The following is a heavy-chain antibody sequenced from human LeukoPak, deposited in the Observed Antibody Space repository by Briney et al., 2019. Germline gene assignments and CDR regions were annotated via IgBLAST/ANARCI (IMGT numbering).Heavy chain of an antibody. V-gene: IGHV1-2*02. D-gene: IGHD6-6*01. CDR2: INPNSGGT. Sequence: ASVKVSCKASGYTFTSYYMHWVRQAPGQGLEWMGWINPNSGGTNYAQKFQGRVTMTRDTSISTAYMELSRLRSDDTAVYYCAREKAWGSSSLDYWGQGTLVTVSS. J-gene: IGHJ4*02. CDR1: GYTFTSYY. CDR3: AREKAWGSSSLDY.